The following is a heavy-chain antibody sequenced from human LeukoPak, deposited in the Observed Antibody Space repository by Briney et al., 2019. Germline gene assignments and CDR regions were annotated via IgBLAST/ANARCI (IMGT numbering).Heavy chain of an antibody. V-gene: IGHV3-53*01. D-gene: IGHD6-19*01. CDR1: GFTVSSNY. CDR3: ARGSGIAVGWFDP. Sequence: PGGSLRLSCAASGFTVSSNYMSWVRQAPGKGLEWVSVIYSGGSTYYADSVKGRFTISRDNSKNTLYLQMNSLRAEDTAVYYCARGSGIAVGWFDPWGQGTLVTVSS. CDR2: IYSGGST. J-gene: IGHJ5*02.